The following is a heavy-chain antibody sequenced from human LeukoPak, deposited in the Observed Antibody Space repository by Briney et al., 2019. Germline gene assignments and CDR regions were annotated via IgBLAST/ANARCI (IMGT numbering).Heavy chain of an antibody. CDR3: ARVVPPTDYGSGSYFWDPYYFDY. V-gene: IGHV3-23*01. CDR1: GFTFSSYG. J-gene: IGHJ4*02. CDR2: ISGSGGST. D-gene: IGHD3-10*01. Sequence: GGSLRLSCAASGFTFSSYGMSWVRQAPGNGLEWVSAISGSGGSTYYADSVKVRFTISRDNSKNTLYLQMNSLRAEDTAVYYCARVVPPTDYGSGSYFWDPYYFDYWGQGTLVTVSS.